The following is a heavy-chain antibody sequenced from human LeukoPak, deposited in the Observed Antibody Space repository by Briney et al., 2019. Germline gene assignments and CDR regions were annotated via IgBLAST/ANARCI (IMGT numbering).Heavy chain of an antibody. Sequence: PGGSLRLSCAASGFTFSSYGMHWVRQAPGKGLEWVAVIWYDGSNKYYADSVKGRFTISRDNSKNTLYLQMNSLRAEDTAVYYCAREIGGGRIAAAGTALDYWGQGTLVTVSS. CDR1: GFTFSSYG. J-gene: IGHJ4*02. CDR3: AREIGGGRIAAAGTALDY. D-gene: IGHD6-13*01. CDR2: IWYDGSNK. V-gene: IGHV3-33*01.